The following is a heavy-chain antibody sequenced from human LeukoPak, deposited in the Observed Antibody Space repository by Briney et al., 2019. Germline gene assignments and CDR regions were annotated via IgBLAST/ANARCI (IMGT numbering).Heavy chain of an antibody. V-gene: IGHV3-30*18. CDR3: AKDRKVSNYFDY. CDR2: ISYDGSNK. D-gene: IGHD2-8*01. J-gene: IGHJ4*02. CDR1: GFTFRNYG. Sequence: GGSLRLSCKASGFTFRNYGIRWVRQAPGKGLEWVAVISYDGSNKYYADSVKGRFTTSRDNSKNTLYLQMNSLRAEDTAVYYCAKDRKVSNYFDYWGQGTLVTVSS.